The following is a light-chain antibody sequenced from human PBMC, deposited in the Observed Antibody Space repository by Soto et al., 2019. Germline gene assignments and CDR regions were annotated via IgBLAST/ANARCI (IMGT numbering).Light chain of an antibody. V-gene: IGLV2-14*01. Sequence: QSALTQPASVSGSLGQSITMSCTGTSTDVGGYNFVSWYQQHPDKAPKLLIYEVTNRPSGVSNRFSGSKSGNTASLTISGLQAEDEADYYCSSYTSTGTHVSGTGTKVTVL. CDR2: EVT. CDR3: SSYTSTGTHV. CDR1: STDVGGYNF. J-gene: IGLJ1*01.